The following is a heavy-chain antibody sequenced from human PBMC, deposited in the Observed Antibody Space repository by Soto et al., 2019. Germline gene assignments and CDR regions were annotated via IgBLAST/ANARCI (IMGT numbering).Heavy chain of an antibody. CDR3: AREMRRNWFDP. J-gene: IGHJ5*02. D-gene: IGHD6-25*01. CDR2: VYYSGST. Sequence: SETLSLTCTVSGGSMTTYYWNWIRQHPGKGLEWIGYVYYSGSTYYNPSLKSRVTISVDTSKNQFSLKLSSVTAADTAVYYCAREMRRNWFDPWGQGTLVTVSS. CDR1: GGSMTTYY. V-gene: IGHV4-59*12.